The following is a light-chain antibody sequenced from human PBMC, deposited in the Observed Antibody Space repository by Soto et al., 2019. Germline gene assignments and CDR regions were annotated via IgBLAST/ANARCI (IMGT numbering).Light chain of an antibody. CDR3: SSYTSSSTYVV. CDR1: SSDVGGYNY. Sequence: QSALTPPASVSGSPGQSITISCTGTSSDVGGYNYVSWYQQHPGKAPKLLLYDVSNRPSGVSNRFSGSKSGNTAALTISGLQAEDEADYYCSSYTSSSTYVVFGGGTKLTVL. CDR2: DVS. J-gene: IGLJ2*01. V-gene: IGLV2-14*01.